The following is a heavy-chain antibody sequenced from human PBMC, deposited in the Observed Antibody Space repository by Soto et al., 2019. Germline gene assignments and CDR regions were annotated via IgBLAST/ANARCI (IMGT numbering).Heavy chain of an antibody. D-gene: IGHD3-3*01. CDR3: ATAGPFTFLGVVPGDYYSYYYRNV. J-gene: IGHJ6*03. Sequence: GASVKVSCKVSGYTLTELSMHWVRQAPGKGLEWMGGFDPEDGETIYAQKFQGRVTMTEDTSTDTAYMEQSSLRSEDTAVYYCATAGPFTFLGVVPGDYYSYYYRNVGGKGTTVTVS. V-gene: IGHV1-24*01. CDR1: GYTLTELS. CDR2: FDPEDGET.